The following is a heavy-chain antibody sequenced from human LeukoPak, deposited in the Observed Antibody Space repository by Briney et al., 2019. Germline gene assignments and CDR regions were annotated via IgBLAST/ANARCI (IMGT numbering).Heavy chain of an antibody. V-gene: IGHV4-39*01. CDR2: IYYSGST. D-gene: IGHD3-10*01. Sequence: PSETLSLTCTVSGGSISSSSYYWGWIRQPPGKGLEWIANIYYSGSTYYNPSLKSRATISVDTSKNQLSLKLSAVTAADTAVYYCASVRRGFGESSKYYSYYYMDVWGNGTTVPIS. CDR1: GGSISSSSYY. CDR3: ASVRRGFGESSKYYSYYYMDV. J-gene: IGHJ6*03.